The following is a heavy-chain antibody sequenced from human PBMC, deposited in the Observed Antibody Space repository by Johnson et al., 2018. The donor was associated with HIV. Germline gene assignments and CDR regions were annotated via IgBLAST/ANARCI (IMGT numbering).Heavy chain of an antibody. D-gene: IGHD3-10*01. J-gene: IGHJ3*02. Sequence: VQLVESGGGVVRPGGSLRLSCAASGFTFSSYDMHWVRQATGKGLEWVSAIGTAGDTYYPGSVKGRFTISREHAKDSLYLQMNSLRAGDTAVYYCARDASRGYGSELDAFDIWGQGTMVTVSS. CDR3: ARDASRGYGSELDAFDI. V-gene: IGHV3-13*01. CDR1: GFTFSSYD. CDR2: IGTAGDT.